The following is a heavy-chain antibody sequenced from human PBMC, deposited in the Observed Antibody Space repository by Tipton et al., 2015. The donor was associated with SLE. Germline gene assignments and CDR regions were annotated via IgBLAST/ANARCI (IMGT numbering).Heavy chain of an antibody. J-gene: IGHJ3*02. D-gene: IGHD1-26*01. CDR2: ISSSSSYI. CDR3: ARAWVGATTLDAFDI. CDR1: GFTFSSYW. Sequence: SLRLSCAASGFTFSSYWMNWVRQAPGKGLEWVSSISSSSSYIYYADSVKGRFTISRDNAKNSLYLQMNSLRAEDTAVYYCARAWVGATTLDAFDIWGQGTMVTVSS. V-gene: IGHV3-21*01.